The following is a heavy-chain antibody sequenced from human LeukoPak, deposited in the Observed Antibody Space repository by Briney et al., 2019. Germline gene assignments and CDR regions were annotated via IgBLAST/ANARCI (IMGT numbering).Heavy chain of an antibody. CDR2: ISYDGSNK. CDR3: ARDRSGWYDFDY. V-gene: IGHV3-30-3*01. CDR1: GFTFSSNA. Sequence: GGSLRLSCAASGFTFSSNAMHWVRQAPGKGLEWVAVISYDGSNKYYADSVKGRFTISRDNSKNTLYLQMNSLRAEDTAVYYCARDRSGWYDFDYWGQGTLVTVSS. D-gene: IGHD6-19*01. J-gene: IGHJ4*02.